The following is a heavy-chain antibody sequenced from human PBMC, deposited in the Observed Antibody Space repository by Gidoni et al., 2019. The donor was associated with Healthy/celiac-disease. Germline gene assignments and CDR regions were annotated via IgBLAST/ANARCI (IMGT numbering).Heavy chain of an antibody. Sequence: QVHLVQSGAEVKKPGSSVKVSCKASGGTFSSYAISWVRQAPGQGLEWMGGIIPIFGTANYAQKFQGRVTITADESTSTAYMELSSLRSEDTAVYYCARVVDFWSGYQYIKIFDYWGQGTLVTVSS. D-gene: IGHD3-3*01. CDR3: ARVVDFWSGYQYIKIFDY. CDR2: IIPIFGTA. V-gene: IGHV1-69*01. CDR1: GGTFSSYA. J-gene: IGHJ4*02.